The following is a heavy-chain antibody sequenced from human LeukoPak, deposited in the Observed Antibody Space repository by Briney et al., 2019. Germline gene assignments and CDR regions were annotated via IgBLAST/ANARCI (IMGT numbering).Heavy chain of an antibody. CDR1: GYTVTSYY. Sequence: ASVKVSCKASGYTVTSYYMHWVRQAPGQGLERMGILNPSGGSSSYAQKFQGRATLTRATSTSTVYMELSSLRSEDTAVYYCAGVYKYGMDVWGQGTTVIVSS. CDR2: LNPSGGSS. CDR3: AGVYKYGMDV. V-gene: IGHV1-46*01. J-gene: IGHJ6*02.